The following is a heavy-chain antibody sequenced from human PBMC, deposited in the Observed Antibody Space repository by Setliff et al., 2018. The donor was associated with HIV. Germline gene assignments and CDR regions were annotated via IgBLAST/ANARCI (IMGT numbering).Heavy chain of an antibody. D-gene: IGHD2-21*02. CDR3: ARVPLGTASYDYYMDV. Sequence: ASVKVSCKASGYSFTKYGITWVRQAPGQGLEWMGWISGYNGDTKYVQRLQNRVTSTTDTSTNTAYMELRSLRSEDTAVYYCARVPLGTASYDYYMDVWGKGTAVTVSS. CDR2: ISGYNGDT. CDR1: GYSFTKYG. J-gene: IGHJ6*03. V-gene: IGHV1-18*01.